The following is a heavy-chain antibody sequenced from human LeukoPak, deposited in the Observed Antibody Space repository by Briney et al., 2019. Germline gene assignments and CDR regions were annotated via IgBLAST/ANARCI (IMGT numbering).Heavy chain of an antibody. V-gene: IGHV3-23*01. J-gene: IGHJ4*02. CDR1: GFTFSSYA. CDR2: LRGDGET. D-gene: IGHD3-3*01. Sequence: GGSLRLSCAASGFTFSSYAMSWVRQAPARGLEWVSSLRGDGETFYADSVKGRFTLSRDDSRNTVYLQMNNLRVVDTAVYFCAKASLVSSADAVLWGQGTLVTVSS. CDR3: AKASLVSSADAVL.